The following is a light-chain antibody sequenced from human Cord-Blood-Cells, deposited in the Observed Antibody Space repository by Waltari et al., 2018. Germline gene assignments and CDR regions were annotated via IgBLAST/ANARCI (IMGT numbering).Light chain of an antibody. V-gene: IGLV1-40*01. CDR2: GNR. CDR3: QSYDSSLSGSNYV. Sequence: QYVLTQPPSVSGAPGQRVTISCTGSSSNIGAGYDVHWYPQLPGTAPKLLIYGNRNRPEGVPDRFSGSKSGTSASLAITGLQAEDEADYYCQSYDSSLSGSNYVFGTGTKVTVL. CDR1: SSNIGAGYD. J-gene: IGLJ1*01.